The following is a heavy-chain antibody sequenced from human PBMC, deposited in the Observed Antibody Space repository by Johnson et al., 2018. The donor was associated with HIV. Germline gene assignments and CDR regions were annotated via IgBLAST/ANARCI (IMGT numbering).Heavy chain of an antibody. CDR2: ISYDGSKT. CDR3: ARWIQLWVAFDI. Sequence: QVQLVESGGGVVQPGLSLRLSCAASRFAFKTYAMHWVRQTPGKGLEWLAVISYDGSKTYYADSVKGRVTISRDNSKNTLYLQMNSLRAEDTAVYYCARWIQLWVAFDIWGQGTMVTVSS. D-gene: IGHD5-18*01. J-gene: IGHJ3*02. CDR1: RFAFKTYA. V-gene: IGHV3-30*14.